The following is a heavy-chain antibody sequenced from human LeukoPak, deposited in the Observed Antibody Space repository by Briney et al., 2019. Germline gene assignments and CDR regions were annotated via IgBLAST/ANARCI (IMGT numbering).Heavy chain of an antibody. CDR1: GGSIGSGSYY. V-gene: IGHV4-61*02. CDR3: ARDRKVVKQWLVDAFDI. J-gene: IGHJ3*02. Sequence: SETLSLTCTVSGGSIGSGSYYWSWIRQPAGKGLEWIGRIYTSGSTNYNPSLKSRVTISVDTSKNQSSLKLSSVTAADTAVYYCARDRKVVKQWLVDAFDIWGQGTMVTVSS. D-gene: IGHD6-19*01. CDR2: IYTSGST.